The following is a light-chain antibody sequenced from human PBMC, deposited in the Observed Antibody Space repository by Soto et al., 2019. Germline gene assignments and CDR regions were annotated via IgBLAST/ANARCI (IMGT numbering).Light chain of an antibody. CDR1: QSVSSSY. CDR2: GAS. CDR3: QQYGSSPIT. Sequence: IVLTHSPGTLSLAPVERPTLSSPASQSVSSSYLAWYQQKPGQAPRLLIHGASSRATGIPDRISGSGFGTDFTLTISRLEPEDFAVYYCQQYGSSPITFGQGTRLEIK. J-gene: IGKJ5*01. V-gene: IGKV3-20*01.